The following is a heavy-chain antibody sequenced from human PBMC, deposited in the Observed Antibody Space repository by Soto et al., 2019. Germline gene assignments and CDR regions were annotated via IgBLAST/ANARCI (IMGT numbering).Heavy chain of an antibody. CDR1: CGSVSDYY. Sequence: SQTQSLTCAVYCGSVSDYYWSWIRQPPGKGLEWIGEINHSGSTNYTPSLKSRVTISVDTSKNQFSLKLSSVTAADTAVYYCARALGGDYFDYGMDVWGQGTTVTVSS. D-gene: IGHD4-17*01. V-gene: IGHV4-34*01. CDR2: INHSGST. J-gene: IGHJ6*02. CDR3: ARALGGDYFDYGMDV.